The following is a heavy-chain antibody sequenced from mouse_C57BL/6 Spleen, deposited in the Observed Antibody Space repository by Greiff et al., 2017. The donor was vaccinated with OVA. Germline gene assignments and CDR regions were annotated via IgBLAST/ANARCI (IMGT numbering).Heavy chain of an antibody. V-gene: IGHV1-54*01. D-gene: IGHD1-1*01. CDR2: INPRSGGT. J-gene: IGHJ4*01. CDR1: GYAFTNYL. CDR3: ARSYGRDYAMDY. Sequence: QVQLQQSGAELVRPGTSVKVSCKASGYAFTNYLIEWVKQRPGQGLEWIGVINPRSGGTNYNEKFKGKATLTADKSSSTAYMQLSSLTSEDSAVYFCARSYGRDYAMDYWGQGTSVTVSS.